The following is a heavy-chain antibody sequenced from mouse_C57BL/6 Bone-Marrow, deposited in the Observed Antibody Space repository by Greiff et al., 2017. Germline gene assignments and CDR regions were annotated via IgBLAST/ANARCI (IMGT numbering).Heavy chain of an antibody. Sequence: QVQLQQPGAELVKPGASVKMSCKASGYTFTSYWITWVKQRPGQGLEWIGDIYPTSGRTNYNEKVKSKAILTVDTSSNTAYMPLSSRTTDDSAVFYGARAGPVGRSFDYWGQGTTLTVSS. CDR3: ARAGPVGRSFDY. V-gene: IGHV1-55*01. D-gene: IGHD1-3*01. CDR1: GYTFTSYW. J-gene: IGHJ2*01. CDR2: IYPTSGRT.